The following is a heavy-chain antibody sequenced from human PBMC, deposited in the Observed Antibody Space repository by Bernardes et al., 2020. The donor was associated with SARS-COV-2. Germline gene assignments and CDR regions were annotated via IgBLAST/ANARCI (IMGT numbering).Heavy chain of an antibody. Sequence: SETLSLTCTVSGGSISSYYWSWIRQPPGKGLEWIGYIYYSGSTNYNPSLKSRVTISVDTSKNQFSLKLSSVTAADTAVYYCARVGTTIFGVVNWFDPWGQGTLVTVSS. CDR2: IYYSGST. V-gene: IGHV4-59*12. CDR3: ARVGTTIFGVVNWFDP. D-gene: IGHD3-3*01. J-gene: IGHJ5*02. CDR1: GGSISSYY.